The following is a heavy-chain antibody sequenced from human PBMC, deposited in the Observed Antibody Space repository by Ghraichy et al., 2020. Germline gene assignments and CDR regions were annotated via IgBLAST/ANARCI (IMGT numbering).Heavy chain of an antibody. CDR2: ISAGGDRT. Sequence: GGSLRLSCAASGFTFGGYAMGWVRQAPGKGLEWVSSISAGGDRTYYADSVKGRLTISRDNSKDTLSLQMSSLRGEDTAVYYCAKDYYYQSFGPPEVFNRWGQGTLVTVSS. CDR1: GFTFGGYA. V-gene: IGHV3-23*01. CDR3: AKDYYYQSFGPPEVFNR. D-gene: IGHD3-10*01. J-gene: IGHJ5*02.